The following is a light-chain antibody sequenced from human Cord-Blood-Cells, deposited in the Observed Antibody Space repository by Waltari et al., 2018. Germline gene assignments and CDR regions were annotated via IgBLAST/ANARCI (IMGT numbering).Light chain of an antibody. J-gene: IGLJ1*01. Sequence: SSALTQDPAVSVALGQTVRITCQGDSLRSYYARWYQQKPGQAPVLVVYGKNSRPSGIPDRCSGASAGNTASLTITGAQAEEEADYYCNSRDSSGNHYVFGTGTKVTVL. CDR3: NSRDSSGNHYV. CDR1: SLRSYY. CDR2: GKN. V-gene: IGLV3-19*01.